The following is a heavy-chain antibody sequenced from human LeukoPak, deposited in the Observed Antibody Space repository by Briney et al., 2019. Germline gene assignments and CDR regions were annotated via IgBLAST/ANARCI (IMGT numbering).Heavy chain of an antibody. V-gene: IGHV4-61*02. CDR1: GGSISSSSYY. CDR2: IYTSGST. D-gene: IGHD4-17*01. J-gene: IGHJ2*01. Sequence: PSETLSLTCTVSGGSISSSSYYWSWIRQPAGKGLEWIGRIYTSGSTNYNPSLKSRVTMSVDTSKNQFSLKLSSVTAADTAVYYCARHRDYGDYGWYFDLWGRGTLVTVSS. CDR3: ARHRDYGDYGWYFDL.